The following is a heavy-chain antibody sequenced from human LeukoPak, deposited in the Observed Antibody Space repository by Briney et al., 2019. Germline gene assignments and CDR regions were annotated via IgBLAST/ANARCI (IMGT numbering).Heavy chain of an antibody. J-gene: IGHJ5*02. CDR3: ARHTKRVGNWFDP. D-gene: IGHD1-26*01. CDR2: IYHSGRP. CDR1: GYSISSGYY. Sequence: SETLSLTCAVSGYSISSGYYWGWIRQPPGKGLEWIGSIYHSGRPYYNPSLKSRVTISVDTSKNQFSLKLSSVTAADTAVYYCARHTKRVGNWFDPWGQGTLVTVSS. V-gene: IGHV4-38-2*01.